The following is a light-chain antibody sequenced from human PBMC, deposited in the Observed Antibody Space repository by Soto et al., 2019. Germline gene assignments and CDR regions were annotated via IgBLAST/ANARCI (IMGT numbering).Light chain of an antibody. CDR2: GAS. CDR3: QQYGNSPRT. Sequence: EIVLTQSPGTLSLSPGERASLSCRASQSVSNSYLAWYQQKHGQAPRLLIYGASSRATGIPDRFSGSGSGTDFTLTISRLEPEDLAVYYCQQYGNSPRTFGQGTKLVIK. J-gene: IGKJ2*01. V-gene: IGKV3-20*01. CDR1: QSVSNSY.